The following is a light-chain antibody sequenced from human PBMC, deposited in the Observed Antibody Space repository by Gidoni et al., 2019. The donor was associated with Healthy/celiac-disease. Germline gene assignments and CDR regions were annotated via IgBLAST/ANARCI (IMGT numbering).Light chain of an antibody. CDR2: GAS. CDR3: QQYGSTPGVT. V-gene: IGKV3-20*01. Sequence: EIVLSQSPGTLSLSPEERATLSCTASQSVSSSYLVWYQQNPGKAPRLLIYGASSRATGIPDRFSGSRSGTDFTLTISRLEPEDFAVYYCQQYGSTPGVTFGPGTKVDIK. CDR1: QSVSSSY. J-gene: IGKJ3*01.